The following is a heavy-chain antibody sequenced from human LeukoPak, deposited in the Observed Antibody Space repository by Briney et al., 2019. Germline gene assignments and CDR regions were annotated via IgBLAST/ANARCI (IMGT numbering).Heavy chain of an antibody. CDR3: ARDKMATTHAFEI. D-gene: IGHD5-24*01. CDR1: GFTFSSYW. J-gene: IGHJ3*02. CDR2: IKQDGSEK. V-gene: IGHV3-7*01. Sequence: GGSLRLSCAASGFTFSSYWMNWVRQAPGKGLEWVANIKQDGSEKYYVDSVKGRFTISRDNAKNSLYLQMNSLRAEDTAVYYCARDKMATTHAFEIWGQGTMVTVSS.